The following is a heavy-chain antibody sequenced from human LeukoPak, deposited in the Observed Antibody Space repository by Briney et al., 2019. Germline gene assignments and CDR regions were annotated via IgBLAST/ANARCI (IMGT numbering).Heavy chain of an antibody. D-gene: IGHD3-22*01. CDR1: GYTFTGYY. J-gene: IGHJ4*02. V-gene: IGHV1-2*02. Sequence: GASVKVSCKASGYTFTGYYMHWVRQAPGQGLEWMGWINPNSGGTNYAQKFQGRVTMTRETSISTAYMELSRLRSDDTAVYYCARDRRDYYDSSGYIFPPTAPDYWGQGTLVTVSS. CDR3: ARDRRDYYDSSGYIFPPTAPDY. CDR2: INPNSGGT.